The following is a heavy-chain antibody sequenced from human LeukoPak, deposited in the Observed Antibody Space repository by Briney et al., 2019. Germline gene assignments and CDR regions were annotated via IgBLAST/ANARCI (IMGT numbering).Heavy chain of an antibody. CDR2: ISGYNSKP. Sequence: ASVKVSCKTSGYSFTNYGITWVRQAPGQGLEWMGWISGYNSKPFYAQNFQGRVTMTTDTSTSTVYMEVRSLRSDDTAVYYCARAPGVYYDMLTGYGSGWFDPWGQGISVTVSS. J-gene: IGHJ5*02. D-gene: IGHD3-9*01. V-gene: IGHV1-18*01. CDR3: ARAPGVYYDMLTGYGSGWFDP. CDR1: GYSFTNYG.